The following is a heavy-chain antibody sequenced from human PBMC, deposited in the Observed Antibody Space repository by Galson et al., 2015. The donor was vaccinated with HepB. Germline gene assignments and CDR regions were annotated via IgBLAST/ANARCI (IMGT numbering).Heavy chain of an antibody. CDR2: IDPTDSYT. D-gene: IGHD3-16*02. CDR1: GYTFTSYW. Sequence: QSGAEVKKPGESLRISCQASGYTFTSYWITWVRQMPGKGLEWMGRIDPTDSYTNYNPSFQGRVTISSDKSSNTAYLHWSSLKASDTAIYYCARHPIQNAERYMGVYYYYGLDVWGQGTTVTVS. CDR3: ARHPIQNAERYMGVYYYYGLDV. V-gene: IGHV5-10-1*01. J-gene: IGHJ6*02.